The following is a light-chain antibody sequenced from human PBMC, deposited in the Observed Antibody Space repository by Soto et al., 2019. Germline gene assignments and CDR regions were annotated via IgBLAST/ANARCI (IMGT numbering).Light chain of an antibody. J-gene: IGKJ3*01. CDR3: QQSYSTPVS. Sequence: DIQMTQFPSSLSASVGDRVSITCRASQSISDYLNWYQQKPGKAPKLLIYSASSLQSGVSSRFTGSGSGTDFTLTISSLQPEDFAIYYCQQSYSTPVSFGSGTKVDV. CDR2: SAS. CDR1: QSISDY. V-gene: IGKV1-39*01.